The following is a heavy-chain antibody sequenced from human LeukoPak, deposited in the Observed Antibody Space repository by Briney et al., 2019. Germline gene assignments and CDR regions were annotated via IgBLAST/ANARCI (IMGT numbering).Heavy chain of an antibody. V-gene: IGHV3-48*02. J-gene: IGHJ4*02. CDR3: ARALGLEIDY. CDR2: IGSSSSSI. Sequence: PGWSLRLSCAASGFTFSSYSMNWVRQPPGKGLEWVSYIGSSSSSIYYADSVKGRFTISRDNAKNSLYLQMNSLRDEDTAVYYCARALGLEIDYWGQGTLVTVSS. D-gene: IGHD3-3*01. CDR1: GFTFSSYS.